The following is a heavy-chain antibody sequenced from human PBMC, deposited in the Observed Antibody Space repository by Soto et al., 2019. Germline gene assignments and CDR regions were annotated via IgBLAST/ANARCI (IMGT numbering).Heavy chain of an antibody. V-gene: IGHV3-9*01. D-gene: IGHD6-13*01. CDR1: GFTFDDYA. CDR3: AKDSSSSNNDAFDI. Sequence: GGSLRLSCAASGFTFDDYAMHWVRQAPGKGLEWVSGISWNSGSIGYADSVKGRFTISRDNAKNSLYLQMNSLRAEDTALYYCAKDSSSSNNDAFDIWGQGTMVTVSS. CDR2: ISWNSGSI. J-gene: IGHJ3*02.